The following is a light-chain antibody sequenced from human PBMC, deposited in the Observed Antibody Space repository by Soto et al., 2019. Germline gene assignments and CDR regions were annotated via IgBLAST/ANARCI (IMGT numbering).Light chain of an antibody. J-gene: IGKJ4*01. CDR3: LQDYNYPLT. CDR1: QGIRND. Sequence: AIQMTQTPSSQSASVGDRVTITCRASQGIRNDLGWYQQKPGKAPKLLIYAASSLQSGVPSRFSGSGSGTDFTLTISSLQPEDFATYYCLQDYNYPLTFGGGTKVEIK. V-gene: IGKV1-6*01. CDR2: AAS.